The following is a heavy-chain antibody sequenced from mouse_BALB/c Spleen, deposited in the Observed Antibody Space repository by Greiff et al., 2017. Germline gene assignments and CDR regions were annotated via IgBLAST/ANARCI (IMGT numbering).Heavy chain of an antibody. CDR1: GYTFTSYW. V-gene: IGHV1S81*02. D-gene: IGHD2-14*01. CDR3: ARSGVPTYYFDY. CDR2: INPSNGRT. Sequence: QVQLQQPGAELVKPGASVKLSCKASGYTFTSYWMHWVKQRPGQGLEWIGEINPSNGRTNYNEKFKSKATLTVDKSSSTAYLQLSSLTSEDTAVYYCARSGVPTYYFDYWGQGTTLTVSS. J-gene: IGHJ2*01.